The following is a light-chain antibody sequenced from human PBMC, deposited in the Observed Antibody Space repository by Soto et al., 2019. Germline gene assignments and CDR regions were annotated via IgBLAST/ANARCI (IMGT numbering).Light chain of an antibody. J-gene: IGLJ1*01. CDR3: SSDASSNNYV. CDR2: DVS. V-gene: IGLV2-11*01. Sequence: QSVLTQPRSVSGSPGQSVTISCTGTSSDVGGYNYVSWYQQHPGKAPKLMIYDVSKRPSGVPDRFSGSKSGNTASLTISGLQAEDEADYYCSSDASSNNYVFGTGTKVTVL. CDR1: SSDVGGYNY.